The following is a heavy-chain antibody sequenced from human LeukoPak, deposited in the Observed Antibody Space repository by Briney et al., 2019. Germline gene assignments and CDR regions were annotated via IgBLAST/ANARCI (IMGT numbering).Heavy chain of an antibody. J-gene: IGHJ4*02. D-gene: IGHD6-19*01. CDR3: ARAHSSGRIIDY. V-gene: IGHV4-59*01. CDR2: IYYSGST. Sequence: SETLSLTCTVSGGXISSYYWSWIRQPPGKGLEWIGYIYYSGSTNYNPSLKSRVTISVDTSKNQFSLKLSSVTAADTAVYYCARAHSSGRIIDYWGQGTLVTVSS. CDR1: GGXISSYY.